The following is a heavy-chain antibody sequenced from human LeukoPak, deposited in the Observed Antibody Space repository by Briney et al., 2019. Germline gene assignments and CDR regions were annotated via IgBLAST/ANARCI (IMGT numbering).Heavy chain of an antibody. CDR1: GFTFSDYE. V-gene: IGHV3-48*03. J-gene: IGHJ4*02. D-gene: IGHD2-21*02. CDR3: AREALPWGGDCLQH. Sequence: GGSLRLSCAASGFTFSDYEMNWVRQAPGKGLEWVSYIPTSGSGIYYADSVKGRFTVSRDNAKNALYLQMTSLRAEDTGVYYCAREALPWGGDCLQHWGQGTLVTVSS. CDR2: IPTSGSGI.